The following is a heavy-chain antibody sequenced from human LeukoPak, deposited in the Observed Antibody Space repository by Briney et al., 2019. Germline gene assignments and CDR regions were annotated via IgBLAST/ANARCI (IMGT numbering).Heavy chain of an antibody. CDR1: GFTFSSYG. Sequence: GGSLRLSCAASGFTFSSYGMHWVRQAPGKGLEWVAVIWYDGSNKYYADSVKGRFTISRDNSKNTLYLQMNSLRAEDTAVYYCARSRMGYCSGGSCDGMDVWGQGTTVTVSS. CDR3: ARSRMGYCSGGSCDGMDV. D-gene: IGHD2-15*01. CDR2: IWYDGSNK. V-gene: IGHV3-33*01. J-gene: IGHJ6*02.